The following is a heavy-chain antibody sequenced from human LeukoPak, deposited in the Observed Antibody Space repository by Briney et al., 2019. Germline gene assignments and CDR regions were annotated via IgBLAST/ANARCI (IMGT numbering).Heavy chain of an antibody. CDR3: AKYYYDSSGYYDDAFDI. CDR2: ISYDGSNK. Sequence: GRSLRLSCAASGFTFSSYAMHWVRQAPGKGLEWVAVISYDGSNKYYADSVKGRFTISRDNSKNTLYLQMNSLRAEDTAVYYCAKYYYDSSGYYDDAFDIWGQGTMVTVSS. CDR1: GFTFSSYA. J-gene: IGHJ3*02. D-gene: IGHD3-22*01. V-gene: IGHV3-30*04.